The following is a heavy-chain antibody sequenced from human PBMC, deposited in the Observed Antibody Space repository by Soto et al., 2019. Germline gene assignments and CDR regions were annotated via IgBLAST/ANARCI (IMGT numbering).Heavy chain of an antibody. Sequence: SETLSLTCAVSGDSISDYNWSWIRQPAGKGLEWIGRIFTSGSTKYNPSLKSRVTMSIDTSKNQFSLKLSSVTAADTAVYYCTRLYSSGWGGWFDPWGQGTLVTVSS. CDR3: TRLYSSGWGGWFDP. D-gene: IGHD6-19*01. J-gene: IGHJ5*02. CDR2: IFTSGST. V-gene: IGHV4-4*07. CDR1: GDSISDYN.